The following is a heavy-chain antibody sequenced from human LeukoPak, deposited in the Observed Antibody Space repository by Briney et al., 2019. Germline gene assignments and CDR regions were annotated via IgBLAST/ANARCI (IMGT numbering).Heavy chain of an antibody. D-gene: IGHD1-14*01. Sequence: SVKVSCKASGGTFSSYAISWVRQAPGQGLEWMGGIIPIFGTANYAQKFQGRVTITTDESTSTAYMELSSRRSEDTAVYYCARDSGTEPYMGKLDYWGQGTLVTVSS. CDR2: IIPIFGTA. V-gene: IGHV1-69*05. CDR1: GGTFSSYA. CDR3: ARDSGTEPYMGKLDY. J-gene: IGHJ4*02.